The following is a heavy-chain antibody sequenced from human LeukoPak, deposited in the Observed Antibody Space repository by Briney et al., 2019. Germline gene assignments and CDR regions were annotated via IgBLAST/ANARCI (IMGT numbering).Heavy chain of an antibody. Sequence: ASVKVSCKACGYTLTRYYLHWVRQAPGQGLEWMGWINPNSGGTNYAQKFQGRVTMTRGTSISTAYMELSRLRSDDTAVYYCARDRVLCAWNYYVCSVYYGVLNLFDPWGQGTLVTVSS. CDR3: ARDRVLCAWNYYVCSVYYGVLNLFDP. CDR1: GYTLTRYY. J-gene: IGHJ5*02. D-gene: IGHD3-22*01. CDR2: INPNSGGT. V-gene: IGHV1-2*02.